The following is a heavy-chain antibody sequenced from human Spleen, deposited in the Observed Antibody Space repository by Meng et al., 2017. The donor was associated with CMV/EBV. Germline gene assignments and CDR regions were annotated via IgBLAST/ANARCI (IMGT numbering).Heavy chain of an antibody. V-gene: IGHV3-66*02. Sequence: GSLRLSCAASGFTVSSNYMSWVRQAPGKGLEWVSVIYSGGSTYYADSVKGRFTISRDNSKNTLYLQMNSLRAEDTAVYYCARGAGTELDYYGMDVWGQGTTVTVSS. CDR3: ARGAGTELDYYGMDV. J-gene: IGHJ6*02. CDR2: IYSGGST. CDR1: GFTVSSNY. D-gene: IGHD1-7*01.